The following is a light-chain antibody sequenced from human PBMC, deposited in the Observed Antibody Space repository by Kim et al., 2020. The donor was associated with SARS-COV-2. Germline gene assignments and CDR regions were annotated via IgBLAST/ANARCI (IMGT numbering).Light chain of an antibody. J-gene: IGKJ4*01. CDR2: DAS. V-gene: IGKV3-11*01. CDR1: QSVSNY. Sequence: SPGERATLSCRASQSVSNYLAWYQQKPGQAPRLLISDASNRATGIPARFSGSGSGTDFTLTISSQEPEDFAVYYCQQRGNWPSLTFGGGTKVDIK. CDR3: QQRGNWPSLT.